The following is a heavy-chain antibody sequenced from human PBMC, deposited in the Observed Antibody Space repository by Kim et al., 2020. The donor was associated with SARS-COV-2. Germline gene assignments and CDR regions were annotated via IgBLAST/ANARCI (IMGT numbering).Heavy chain of an antibody. CDR1: GFTFTGYA. CDR2: IDGSDGTT. D-gene: IGHD2-15*01. J-gene: IGHJ5*02. Sequence: GGSLRLSCTTSGFTFTGYAMSWVRQAPGKGLEWVSTIDGSDGTTYYVDSVKGRFTISRDNSKNTLYLRMSALRADDTAVYYCMKGGWGRIWHHWGQGTL. V-gene: IGHV3-23*01. CDR3: MKGGWGRIWHH.